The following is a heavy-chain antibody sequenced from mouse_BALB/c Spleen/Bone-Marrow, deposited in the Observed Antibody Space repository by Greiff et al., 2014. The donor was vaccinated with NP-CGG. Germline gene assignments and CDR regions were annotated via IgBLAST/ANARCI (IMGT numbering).Heavy chain of an antibody. CDR3: ARGGRLTGYYFDY. J-gene: IGHJ2*01. D-gene: IGHD4-1*01. CDR2: IYPGDGDT. Sequence: QVQLKQSGVELVRPGSSVKISCKASGYAFSSYWMNWVKQRPGQGLEWIGQIYPGDGDTNYNGNFKDKATLTTDKSSTTAYMQLSSPTSEDSAVYFCARGGRLTGYYFDYWGQGTTLTVSS. V-gene: IGHV1-80*01. CDR1: GYAFSSYW.